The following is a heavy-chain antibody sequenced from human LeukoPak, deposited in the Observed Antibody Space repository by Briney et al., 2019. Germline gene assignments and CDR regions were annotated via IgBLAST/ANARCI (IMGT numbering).Heavy chain of an antibody. CDR3: ARRVIMSAAGVPDTWLDP. J-gene: IGHJ5*02. CDR2: ISYSGGT. Sequence: KPSETLSLTCTVSGGSISNYYWNWNRQPPGKGLEWVGHISYSGGTKYNPSLQSRVTISIDTSKNQFSLNLSSVTAADTAVYYCARRVIMSAAGVPDTWLDPWGQGILVTVSS. D-gene: IGHD2-8*01. V-gene: IGHV4-59*08. CDR1: GGSISNYY.